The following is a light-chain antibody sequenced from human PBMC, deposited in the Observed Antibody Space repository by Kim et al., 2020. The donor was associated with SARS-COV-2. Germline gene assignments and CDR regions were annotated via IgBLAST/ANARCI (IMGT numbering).Light chain of an antibody. CDR1: HNVTNW. V-gene: IGKV1-5*03. J-gene: IGKJ1*01. Sequence: DIQMTQSPSILSASVGDRVTITCRASHNVTNWVAWYQQKPGKAPKLLIYQAFRLDVGVPSRFSASGSGTEFTLTITSLLPDDFATYYCQHYKTFSFGQGTKVDIK. CDR2: QAF. CDR3: QHYKTFS.